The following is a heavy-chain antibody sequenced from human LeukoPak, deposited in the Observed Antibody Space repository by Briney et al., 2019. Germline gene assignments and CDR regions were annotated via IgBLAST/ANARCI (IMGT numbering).Heavy chain of an antibody. CDR3: ARGVAAGTPY. Sequence: PGGSLRLSCAASGFTFSSYSMYWVRQAPGKGLEWVSYISSSSSTIYYADSVKGRFTISSDNAKNSLYLQMNSLRAEDTAVYYCARGVAAGTPYWGQGTLVTVSS. CDR2: ISSSSSTI. D-gene: IGHD6-13*01. V-gene: IGHV3-48*01. CDR1: GFTFSSYS. J-gene: IGHJ4*02.